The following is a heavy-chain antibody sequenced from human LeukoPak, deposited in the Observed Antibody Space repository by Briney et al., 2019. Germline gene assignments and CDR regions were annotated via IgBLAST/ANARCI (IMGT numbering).Heavy chain of an antibody. CDR3: ARDDYDSSGYYLYYFDY. V-gene: IGHV1-18*01. D-gene: IGHD3-22*01. CDR2: ISAYNGNT. CDR1: GYTFTSYG. Sequence: ASVKVSCKASGYTFTSYGISWVRQAPGQGLEWMGWISAYNGNTNYAQKLQGRVTMTTDTSTSTAYMELRSLRSEDTAVYYCARDDYDSSGYYLYYFDYWGQGTLVTVSS. J-gene: IGHJ4*02.